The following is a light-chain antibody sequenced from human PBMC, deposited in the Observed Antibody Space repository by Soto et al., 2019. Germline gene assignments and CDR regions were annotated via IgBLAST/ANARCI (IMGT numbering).Light chain of an antibody. V-gene: IGKV3-15*01. CDR2: GAS. CDR1: QSVSSN. CDR3: QQYNSLPPIR. Sequence: EIGTAKNKRSLSVSPGERSTRSCRSSQSVSSNLAWYQQKPGQAPRLLIYGASTRATGIPARFSGSGSGTEFTLTISSLQSEDFAVYYCQQYNSLPPIRFGQGRRLESK. J-gene: IGKJ5*01.